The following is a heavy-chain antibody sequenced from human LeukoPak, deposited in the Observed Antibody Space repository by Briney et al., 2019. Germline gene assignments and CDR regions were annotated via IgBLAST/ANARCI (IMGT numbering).Heavy chain of an antibody. CDR2: IIPILGIA. Sequence: ASVKVSCKASGGTFSSYAISWVRQAPGQGLEWMGRIIPILGIANYAQKFQGRVTITADKSTSTAYMELSSLRSEDTAVYYCATQILTGYYHRGAFDIWGQGTMVTVSS. J-gene: IGHJ3*02. CDR3: ATQILTGYYHRGAFDI. V-gene: IGHV1-69*04. D-gene: IGHD3-9*01. CDR1: GGTFSSYA.